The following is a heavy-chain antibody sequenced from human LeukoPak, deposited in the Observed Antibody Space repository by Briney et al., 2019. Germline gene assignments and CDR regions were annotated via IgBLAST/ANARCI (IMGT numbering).Heavy chain of an antibody. CDR1: GYIVTTYY. V-gene: IGHV1-46*01. Sequence: ASVKVSCKASGYIVTTYYIHWVRQAPGQGLEWMGIVNPSAGSTTYAQDFQGRVTMTRDTSTSTVYMELSSLRSEDTAVYYCARDQRDGRGWYYYFDYWGQGTLVTVSS. J-gene: IGHJ4*02. CDR3: ARDQRDGRGWYYYFDY. D-gene: IGHD6-19*01. CDR2: VNPSAGST.